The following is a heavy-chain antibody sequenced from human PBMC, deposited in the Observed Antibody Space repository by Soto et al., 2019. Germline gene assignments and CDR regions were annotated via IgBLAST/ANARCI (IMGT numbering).Heavy chain of an antibody. CDR3: AHSDIAVAQFDF. CDR1: GGSISSGGYS. CDR2: IYHSGST. V-gene: IGHV4-30-2*01. Sequence: TSETLSLTCAVSGGSISSGGYSWSWIRQPPGKGLEWIGYIYHSGSTYYNPSLKSRVTISVDRSKNQFSLKLSSVTAADTGTYYCAHSDIAVAQFDFWGQGALVTVSS. D-gene: IGHD6-19*01. J-gene: IGHJ4*02.